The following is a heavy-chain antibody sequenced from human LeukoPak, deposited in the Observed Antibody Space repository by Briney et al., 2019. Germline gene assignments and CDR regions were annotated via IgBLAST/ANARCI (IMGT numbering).Heavy chain of an antibody. CDR3: ARGPPYDFWSARGYSYYYMDV. D-gene: IGHD3-3*01. V-gene: IGHV1-8*01. Sequence: GAPVKVSCKASGYTFTNYDINWVRQATGQGLEWMGWMNPNSGNTGYAQKFQGRVTMTRDTSISTAYMELSSLRSEDTAVYYCARGPPYDFWSARGYSYYYMDVWGKGTTVAVSS. J-gene: IGHJ6*03. CDR1: GYTFTNYD. CDR2: MNPNSGNT.